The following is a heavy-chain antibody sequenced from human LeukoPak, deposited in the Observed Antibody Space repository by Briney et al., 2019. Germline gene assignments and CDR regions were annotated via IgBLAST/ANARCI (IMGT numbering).Heavy chain of an antibody. V-gene: IGHV3-23*01. CDR2: ISSSGDST. J-gene: IGHJ4*02. CDR1: GLTFGDYT. Sequence: PGGSLRLSCTASGLTFGDYTMIWFRQAPGKGLEWVSAISSSGDSTFYADSVKGRFTISRDNSKNTLYLQMNSLRAEDTAVYYCAKDRDSLDSSAFDYWGQGNLVTVSS. CDR3: AKDRDSLDSSAFDY. D-gene: IGHD3-22*01.